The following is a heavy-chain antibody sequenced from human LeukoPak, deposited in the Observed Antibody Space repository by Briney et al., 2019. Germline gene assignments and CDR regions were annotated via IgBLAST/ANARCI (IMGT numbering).Heavy chain of an antibody. CDR3: ARDYGSGDGMDV. CDR2: ISPNSGGT. Sequence: ATVKVSCKASGYTFTGYYMQWVRQAPGQGLEWIGWISPNSGGTKYAQKFQGRVTMTRDTSINTAYMELSTLRDDNPAVYYCARDYGSGDGMDVWGQGTTVTVSS. D-gene: IGHD3-10*01. V-gene: IGHV1-2*02. J-gene: IGHJ6*02. CDR1: GYTFTGYY.